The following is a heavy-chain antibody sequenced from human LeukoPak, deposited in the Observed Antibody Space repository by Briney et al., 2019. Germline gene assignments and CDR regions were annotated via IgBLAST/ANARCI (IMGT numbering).Heavy chain of an antibody. J-gene: IGHJ4*02. CDR1: GGSINSYY. CDR3: ARGLAAAGTSYFDY. Sequence: SETLSLTCTVSGGSINSYYWSWIRQPPGKGLEWIGYIYYSGSTNYNPSLKSRATISVDTSKNPFSLKLSSVTAADTAVYYCARGLAAAGTSYFDYWGQGTLVTVSS. D-gene: IGHD6-13*01. CDR2: IYYSGST. V-gene: IGHV4-59*01.